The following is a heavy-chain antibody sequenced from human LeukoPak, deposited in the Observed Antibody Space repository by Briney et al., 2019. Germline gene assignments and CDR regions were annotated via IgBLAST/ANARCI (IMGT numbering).Heavy chain of an antibody. CDR2: IHDSGST. V-gene: IGHV4-30-4*07. D-gene: IGHD6-19*01. Sequence: SETLSLTCAVSGDSISSGGYSWSWIRQTPGKGLEWIAYIHDSGSTYNNPSLKTRLSISIDTSKNQFSLKLSSVTDADTAVYYCARLPYSSRGGWYGYYWGQGTLVTVSS. CDR3: ARLPYSSRGGWYGYY. CDR1: GDSISSGGYS. J-gene: IGHJ4*02.